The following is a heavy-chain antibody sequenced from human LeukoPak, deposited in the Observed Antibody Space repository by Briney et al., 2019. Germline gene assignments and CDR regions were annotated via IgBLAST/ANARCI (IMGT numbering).Heavy chain of an antibody. V-gene: IGHV3-30*04. Sequence: AGRSLRLSWAASGFTFSRYAMHWVRQAPGKGLEWVALIVYDGSNKYDESSKHYADSVKGRFTISRDNSKNTLYLQLNSLRAEDTAVYYCARYYGSGRGYYGMDVWGQGTTVTVSS. CDR2: IVYDGSNK. CDR3: ARYYGSGRGYYGMDV. D-gene: IGHD3-10*01. J-gene: IGHJ6*02. CDR1: GFTFSRYA.